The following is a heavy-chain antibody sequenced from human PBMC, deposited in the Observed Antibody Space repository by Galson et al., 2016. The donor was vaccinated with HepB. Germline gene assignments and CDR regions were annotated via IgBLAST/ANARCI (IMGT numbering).Heavy chain of an antibody. J-gene: IGHJ4*02. CDR1: GFTFSTAW. Sequence: SLRLSCAASGFTFSTAWMNWVRQAPGKGLEWVGRIKTKTDGGTTDYAAPVKGRIIISRDDSEHTLYLQMNSLKTEDTAVYYCTRGLSSDYWGQGTLVTVSS. V-gene: IGHV3-15*01. CDR2: IKTKTDGGTT. D-gene: IGHD3-10*01. CDR3: TRGLSSDY.